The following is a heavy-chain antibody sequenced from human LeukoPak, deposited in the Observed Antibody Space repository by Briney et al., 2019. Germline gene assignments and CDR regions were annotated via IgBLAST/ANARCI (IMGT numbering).Heavy chain of an antibody. V-gene: IGHV7-4-1*02. D-gene: IGHD3-22*01. CDR2: INANTGNP. Sequence: ASVKVSCKASGYTFTSYAMHWVRQAPGQGLERMGWINANTGNPKYAQGFTGRVVFSLDTSASTAYLQISSLKAEDTAVYYCARERHYYYDSSGYSSGLYYYGMDVWGQGTTVTVSS. J-gene: IGHJ6*02. CDR1: GYTFTSYA. CDR3: ARERHYYYDSSGYSSGLYYYGMDV.